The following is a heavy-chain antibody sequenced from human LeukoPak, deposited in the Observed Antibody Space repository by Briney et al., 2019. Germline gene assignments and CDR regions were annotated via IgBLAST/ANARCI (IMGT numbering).Heavy chain of an antibody. CDR3: ARHGFAAYSNNRDAFDI. J-gene: IGHJ3*02. V-gene: IGHV4-59*08. CDR2: IYYSGST. CDR1: DDSISIYY. D-gene: IGHD4-4*01. Sequence: PETLSLTRTLSDDSISIYYWSSIRQPPGKGLESSGYIYYSGSTNDNPSLKSRVTISINTSKNHLSLKLRSGTAADTAVYYCARHGFAAYSNNRDAFDIWGEGKMVTVSS.